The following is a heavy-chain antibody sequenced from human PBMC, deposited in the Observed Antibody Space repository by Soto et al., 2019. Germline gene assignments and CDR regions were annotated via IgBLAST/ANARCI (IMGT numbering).Heavy chain of an antibody. V-gene: IGHV6-1*01. J-gene: IGHJ4*02. Sequence: QAQLLQSGPGLVKPSQTLSLSCAISGDSVSNNSVAWNWVRQSPSRGLEWLGRTYYRSKWHYDYAPSVRSRITINPDTSKNHFSLQLNSVSPEDAAVYYCARTLRGRGVKYFDDWGQGTLVTVSS. D-gene: IGHD3-10*01. CDR1: GDSVSNNSVA. CDR3: ARTLRGRGVKYFDD. CDR2: TYYRSKWHY.